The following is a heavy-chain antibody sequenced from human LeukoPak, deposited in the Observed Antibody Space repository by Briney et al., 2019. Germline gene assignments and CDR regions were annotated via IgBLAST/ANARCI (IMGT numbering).Heavy chain of an antibody. CDR1: GASISSSY. CDR3: ARRGYCSGGTCLTFDL. J-gene: IGHJ4*02. D-gene: IGHD2-15*01. V-gene: IGHV4-59*08. CDR2: IYYSGTT. Sequence: SETLSLTCTVSGASISSSYWSWIRQPPGKGLEWIGYIYYSGTTNYNPSLKSRLTISVDTPKNQFSLKLSSVTAADTAVYYCARRGYCSGGTCLTFDLWGQGTLVTVSS.